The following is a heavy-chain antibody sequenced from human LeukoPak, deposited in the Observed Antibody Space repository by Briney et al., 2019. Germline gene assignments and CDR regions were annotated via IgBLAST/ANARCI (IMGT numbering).Heavy chain of an antibody. Sequence: GGSLRLSCAASGFTFSSYAMSWVRQAPGKGLEWVSSISSSSSYIYYADSVKGRFTISRDNAKNSLYLQMNSLRAEDTAVYYCARERFGGHYFDYWGQGTLVTVSS. V-gene: IGHV3-21*01. CDR2: ISSSSSYI. D-gene: IGHD3-10*01. J-gene: IGHJ4*02. CDR3: ARERFGGHYFDY. CDR1: GFTFSSYA.